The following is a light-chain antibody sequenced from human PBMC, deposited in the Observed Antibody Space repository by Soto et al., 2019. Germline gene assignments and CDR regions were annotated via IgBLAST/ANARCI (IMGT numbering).Light chain of an antibody. CDR2: DAS. CDR3: QQLNTYPLP. J-gene: IGKJ4*01. CDR1: QSISSW. V-gene: IGKV1-5*01. Sequence: DIQMTQSPSTLPASVGDRVTITCRASQSISSWLAWYQQKPGKAPKLLIYDASSLESGVPSRFSGSGSGTEFTLTISSLQPDDFATYYCQQLNTYPLPFGGGTKVDIK.